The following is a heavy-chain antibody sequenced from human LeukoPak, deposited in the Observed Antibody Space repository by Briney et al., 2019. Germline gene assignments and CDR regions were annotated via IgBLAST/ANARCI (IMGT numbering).Heavy chain of an antibody. CDR1: GYSFTSYW. J-gene: IGHJ3*02. CDR2: IYPGDSDT. V-gene: IGHV5-51*01. D-gene: IGHD3-10*01. Sequence: GESLKISCKGSGYSFTSYWIGWVRQMPGKGLEWMGIIYPGDSDTRYSPSFQGQVTISVDKSISTAYLQWSCLKASDTAMYYCARRAMVRGVLDAFDIWGQGTMVTVSS. CDR3: ARRAMVRGVLDAFDI.